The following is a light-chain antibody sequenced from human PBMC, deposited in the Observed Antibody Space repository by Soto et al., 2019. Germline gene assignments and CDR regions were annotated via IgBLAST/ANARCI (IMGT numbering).Light chain of an antibody. V-gene: IGKV1-39*01. CDR1: QSINIY. CDR3: QQSYRSPYT. CDR2: GAS. J-gene: IGKJ2*01. Sequence: IQMTQSPSSLSASVGDRVTVTCRASQSINIYLNWYQQKPGKAPTLLIYGASNLQSGVPSRFSGGGSRTEFTLTISSLQAEEFATYYCQQSYRSPYTFGQGTRLEIK.